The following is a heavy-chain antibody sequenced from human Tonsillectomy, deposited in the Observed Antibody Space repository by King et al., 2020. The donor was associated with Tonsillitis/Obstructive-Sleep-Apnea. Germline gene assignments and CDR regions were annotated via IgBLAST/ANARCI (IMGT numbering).Heavy chain of an antibody. Sequence: VQLVESGGGLVQPGGSLRLSCAASGFTFSSYAMSWVRQAPGKGLEWVSAISGSGGSTHYADSVKGRFTISRDNSKNTLYLQMNSLRAEDTALCYCAKPPLDTKAWDYYYYMDVWGKGTTVTVSS. D-gene: IGHD5-18*01. CDR2: ISGSGGST. CDR3: AKPPLDTKAWDYYYYMDV. CDR1: GFTFSSYA. J-gene: IGHJ6*03. V-gene: IGHV3-23*04.